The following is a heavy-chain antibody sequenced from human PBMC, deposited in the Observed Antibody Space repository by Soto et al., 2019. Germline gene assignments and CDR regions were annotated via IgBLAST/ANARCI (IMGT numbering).Heavy chain of an antibody. CDR2: IWYDGSNK. Sequence: VESGGGVVQPGGSLRLSCAASGFTFSSYGMHWVRQAPGKGLEWVAVIWYDGSNKYYADSVKGRFTISRDNSKNTLYLQMNSLRAEDTAVYYCARDTRLHLGELSFDLWGRGTLVTVSS. CDR1: GFTFSSYG. D-gene: IGHD3-16*01. J-gene: IGHJ2*01. V-gene: IGHV3-33*01. CDR3: ARDTRLHLGELSFDL.